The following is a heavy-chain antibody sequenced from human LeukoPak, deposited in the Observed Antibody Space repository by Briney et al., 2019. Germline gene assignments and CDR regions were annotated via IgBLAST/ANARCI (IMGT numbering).Heavy chain of an antibody. D-gene: IGHD5/OR15-5a*01. Sequence: GRSLRLSCAASGFTFSSYGMHWVRQAPGKGLEWVAVISYDESNKYYADSVKGRFTISRDNSKNTLYLQMNSLRAEDTAVYYCAKGSSLGDYWGQGTLVTVSS. J-gene: IGHJ4*02. CDR1: GFTFSSYG. CDR3: AKGSSLGDY. V-gene: IGHV3-30*18. CDR2: ISYDESNK.